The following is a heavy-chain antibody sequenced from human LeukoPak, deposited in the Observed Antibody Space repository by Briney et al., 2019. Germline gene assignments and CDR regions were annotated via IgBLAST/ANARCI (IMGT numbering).Heavy chain of an antibody. CDR3: ARESSEVTMVRGVIPSNDAFDI. Sequence: GGSLRLSCAASGFTFSSYEMNWVRQAPGKGLEWVSYISSSGSAIYYADSVKGRFTISRDNAKNSLYLQMNSLRAEDTAVYYCARESSEVTMVRGVIPSNDAFDIWGQGTMVTVSS. D-gene: IGHD3-10*01. V-gene: IGHV3-48*03. CDR2: ISSSGSAI. J-gene: IGHJ3*02. CDR1: GFTFSSYE.